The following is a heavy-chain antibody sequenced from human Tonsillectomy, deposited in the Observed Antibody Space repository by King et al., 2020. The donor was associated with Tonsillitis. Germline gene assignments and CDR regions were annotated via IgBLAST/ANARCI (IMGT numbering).Heavy chain of an antibody. J-gene: IGHJ4*02. D-gene: IGHD2-2*01. V-gene: IGHV3-23*04. CDR1: GFTFSSYA. Sequence: VQLVESGGGLVQPGGSLRLSCAASGFTFSSYAMSWVRQAPGKGREWVSAISGSGGSTYNADPVKGRLTISRDNSKNTLYLQMNSLRAEDTAVDYCATIVLLPADHWGQGALFTVSS. CDR3: ATIVLLPADH. CDR2: ISGSGGST.